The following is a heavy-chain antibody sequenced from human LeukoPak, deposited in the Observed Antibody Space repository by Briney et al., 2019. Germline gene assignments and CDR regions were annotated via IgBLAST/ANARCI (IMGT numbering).Heavy chain of an antibody. CDR2: ISSSGSDK. J-gene: IGHJ3*02. V-gene: IGHV3-48*03. CDR1: GXPFSDHE. Sequence: PGGSLRLSCAASGXPFSDHEMNWVRQAPGKGLEWVSYISSSGSDKYYPGSVKGRFTISRDNAKISLYLQMNSLRAEDTAVYYCARRTSGAFAIWGQGTKVTVSS. CDR3: ARRTSGAFAI.